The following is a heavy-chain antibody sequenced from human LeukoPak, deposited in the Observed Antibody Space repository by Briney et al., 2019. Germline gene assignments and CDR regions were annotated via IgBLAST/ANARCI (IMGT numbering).Heavy chain of an antibody. J-gene: IGHJ3*02. CDR3: ARDLSGSYVLSDAFDI. Sequence: PGGSLRLSCAASGFTFSSYSMNWVRQAPGKGLEWVSSISSSSSYIYYADSVKGRFTISRDNAKNSLYLQTNSLRAEDTAVYYCARDLSGSYVLSDAFDIWGQGTMVTVSS. CDR2: ISSSSSYI. CDR1: GFTFSSYS. V-gene: IGHV3-21*01. D-gene: IGHD1-26*01.